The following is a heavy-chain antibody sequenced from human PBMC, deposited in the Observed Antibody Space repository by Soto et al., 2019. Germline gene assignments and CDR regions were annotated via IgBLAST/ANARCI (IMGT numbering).Heavy chain of an antibody. CDR1: GFTFSSYD. D-gene: IGHD6-13*01. J-gene: IGHJ4*02. CDR2: IGTAGDT. V-gene: IGHV3-13*01. Sequence: PGGSLRLSCAASGFTFSSYDMHWVRQATGKGLEWVSAIGTAGDTYYPGSVKGRFTISRENAKNSLYLQMNSLRAGDTAVYYCARVAAAGELDYWGQGTLVTVSS. CDR3: ARVAAAGELDY.